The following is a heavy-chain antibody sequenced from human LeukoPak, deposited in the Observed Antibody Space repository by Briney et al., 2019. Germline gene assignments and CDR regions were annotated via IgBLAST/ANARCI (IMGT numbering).Heavy chain of an antibody. V-gene: IGHV1-18*01. CDR2: TSPYNGNT. D-gene: IGHD4-11*01. CDR3: ARDNSAQGDDY. CDR1: GYTFTSYG. Sequence: EASVKVSCKASGYTFTSYGIDWVRQAPGQGHEWMGWTSPYNGNTKYAQKVQHRVTMTTDTSTSTAYMELRCLRSDDTAVYYCARDNSAQGDDYWGQGTLVTVSP. J-gene: IGHJ4*02.